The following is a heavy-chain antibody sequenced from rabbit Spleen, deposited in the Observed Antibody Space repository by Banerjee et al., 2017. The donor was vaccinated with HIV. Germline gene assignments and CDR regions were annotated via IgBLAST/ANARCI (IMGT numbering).Heavy chain of an antibody. V-gene: IGHV1S45*01. CDR3: ARDAAGREDFNL. CDR1: GVSFSGDSY. J-gene: IGHJ4*01. D-gene: IGHD4-2*01. CDR2: IDSGSSGFT. Sequence: QEQLEESGGDLVKPGASLTLTCTASGVSFSGDSYMCWVRQAPGKGLEWIVCIDSGSSGFTYFASWAKGRFTISKTSSTTVTLQMTSLTAADTATYFCARDAAGREDFNLWGPGTLVTVS.